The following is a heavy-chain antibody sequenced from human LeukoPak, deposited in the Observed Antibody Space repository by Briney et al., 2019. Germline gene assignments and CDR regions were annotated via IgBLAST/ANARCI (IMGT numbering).Heavy chain of an antibody. D-gene: IGHD3-22*01. V-gene: IGHV3-43*02. J-gene: IGHJ3*02. CDR2: ITGDGGKT. Sequence: GGSLRLSCAASGFTFDDYAMHWVRQAPGEGLEWVSLITGDGGKTYYADSVKGRFTISRDSSKDSLYLQMNSLRTEDTALYYCAKDISMIVLVTPSWAFDIWGQGTMVIVSS. CDR3: AKDISMIVLVTPSWAFDI. CDR1: GFTFDDYA.